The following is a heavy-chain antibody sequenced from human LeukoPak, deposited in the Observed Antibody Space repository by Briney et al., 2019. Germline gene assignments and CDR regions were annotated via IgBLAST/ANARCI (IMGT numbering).Heavy chain of an antibody. CDR2: IIPILGIA. V-gene: IGHV1-69*04. CDR1: GGTFSSYA. D-gene: IGHD5-12*01. CDR3: ARGRSIYSGYDDY. Sequence: GASVKVSCKASGGTFSSYAISWVRQAPGQGLEWMGRIIPILGIANYAQKFQGRVTITADKSTSTAYMELSSLRSEDTAVYYCARGRSIYSGYDDYWGQGTLVTVSS. J-gene: IGHJ4*02.